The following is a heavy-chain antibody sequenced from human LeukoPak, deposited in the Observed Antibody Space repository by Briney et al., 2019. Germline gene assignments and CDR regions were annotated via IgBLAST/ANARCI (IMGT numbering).Heavy chain of an antibody. CDR2: INPSGGST. Sequence: ASVKVSCKASGYTFTSYYMHWVRQAPGQGLEWMGIINPSGGSTSYAQKFQGRVTITADKSTSTGYMELSSLRSEDTAVYYCATDQAYHYDSSPNIKWGQGTLVTVSS. J-gene: IGHJ4*02. V-gene: IGHV1-46*01. D-gene: IGHD3-22*01. CDR3: ATDQAYHYDSSPNIK. CDR1: GYTFTSYY.